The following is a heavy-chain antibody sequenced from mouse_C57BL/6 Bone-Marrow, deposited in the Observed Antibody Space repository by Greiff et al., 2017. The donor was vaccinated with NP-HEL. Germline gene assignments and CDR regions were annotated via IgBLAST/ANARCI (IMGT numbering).Heavy chain of an antibody. Sequence: EVKLVESGGGLVQPGGSLKLSCAASGFTFSDYGMAWVRQAPRKGPEWVAFISNLAYSIYYADTVTGRFTISRENAKNTLYLEMSSLRSEDTAMYYCARRPSYYGSSYGYFDVWGTGTTVTVSS. V-gene: IGHV5-15*01. CDR2: ISNLAYSI. CDR1: GFTFSDYG. D-gene: IGHD1-1*01. CDR3: ARRPSYYGSSYGYFDV. J-gene: IGHJ1*03.